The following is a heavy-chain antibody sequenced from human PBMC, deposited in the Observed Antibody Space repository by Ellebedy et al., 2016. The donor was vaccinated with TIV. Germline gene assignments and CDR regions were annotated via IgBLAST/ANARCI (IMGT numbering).Heavy chain of an antibody. Sequence: GESLKISXSASGFTFSSYAMHWVRQAPGKGLEYVSAISSNGGSTYYADSVKGRFTISRDNSKNTLYLQMISLRAEDTAVYYCVKQYSSSWSYYFDYWGQGTLVTVSS. CDR1: GFTFSSYA. CDR3: VKQYSSSWSYYFDY. V-gene: IGHV3-64D*06. CDR2: ISSNGGST. D-gene: IGHD6-13*01. J-gene: IGHJ4*02.